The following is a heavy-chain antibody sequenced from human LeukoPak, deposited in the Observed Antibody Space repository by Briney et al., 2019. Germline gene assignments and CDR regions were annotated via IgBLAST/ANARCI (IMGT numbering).Heavy chain of an antibody. CDR3: ATRLTADSYEASDI. D-gene: IGHD6-13*01. CDR2: TSSGSHHK. CDR1: GFTFSRFS. Sequence: PGGSLRLSCAGSGFTFSRFSMIWVRQAPGKGLEWVASTSSGSHHKYHADSVKGRFTVSRDDDKNSLFLQMNSLRAEDTALYYCATRLTADSYEASDIWGQGTMVTVSS. V-gene: IGHV3-21*06. J-gene: IGHJ3*02.